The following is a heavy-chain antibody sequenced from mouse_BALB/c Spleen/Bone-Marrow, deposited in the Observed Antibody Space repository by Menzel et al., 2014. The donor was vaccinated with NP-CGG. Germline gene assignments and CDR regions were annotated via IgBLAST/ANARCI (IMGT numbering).Heavy chain of an antibody. Sequence: LQQSGSELVRPGASVKLSCKASGHTFTSYWMHWVRQRHGQGLEWIGNIYPGSGRTYYDEKFKNKVSLTVDTSSSTAYMHLSSLTSEDSAVYYCTRREGAYYGNYVGYFDYWGRGTTLTVSS. CDR3: TRREGAYYGNYVGYFDY. V-gene: IGHV1S22*01. CDR1: GHTFTSYW. D-gene: IGHD2-10*01. CDR2: IYPGSGRT. J-gene: IGHJ2*01.